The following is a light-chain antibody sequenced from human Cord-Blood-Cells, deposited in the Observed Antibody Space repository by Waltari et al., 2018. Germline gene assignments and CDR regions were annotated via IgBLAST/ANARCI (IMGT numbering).Light chain of an antibody. V-gene: IGLV2-14*01. CDR1: RRDVGGYNY. CDR2: DVS. J-gene: IGLJ1*01. CDR3: SSYTSSSTPNV. Sequence: QSALTQPASVSGSPGQSITISCTGTRRDVGGYNYVSWYQQHPGKAPKLMIYDVSNRPSGVSNRVSGSKSGNTASLTISGLQAEDEADYYCSSYTSSSTPNVFGTGTKVTVL.